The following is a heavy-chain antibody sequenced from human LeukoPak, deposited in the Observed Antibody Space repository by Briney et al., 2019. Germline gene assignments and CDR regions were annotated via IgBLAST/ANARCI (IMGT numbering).Heavy chain of an antibody. Sequence: GGSLRLSCAASGFTFSSYWMSWVRQAPGKGLEWVAVISYDGSNKYYADSVKGRFTISRDNAKNSLYLQMNSLRAEDTAVYYCARVSVAVAATERQLDYWGQGTLVTVSS. D-gene: IGHD6-19*01. CDR3: ARVSVAVAATERQLDY. CDR2: ISYDGSNK. J-gene: IGHJ4*02. CDR1: GFTFSSYW. V-gene: IGHV3-30*03.